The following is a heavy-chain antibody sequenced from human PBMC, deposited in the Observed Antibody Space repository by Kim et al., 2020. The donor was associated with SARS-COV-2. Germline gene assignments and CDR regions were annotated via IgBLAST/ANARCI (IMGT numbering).Heavy chain of an antibody. V-gene: IGHV3-11*05. Sequence: GGSLRLSCAASGFTFRDYYMSWIRQAPGKGLEWVSYISSSSSYTNYADSVKGRFTISRDNAKNSLYLQMNSLRAEDTAVYYCARVQPHHDAIDIWGQGTRVTVSS. CDR1: GFTFRDYY. CDR2: ISSSSSYT. CDR3: ARVQPHHDAIDI. J-gene: IGHJ3*02.